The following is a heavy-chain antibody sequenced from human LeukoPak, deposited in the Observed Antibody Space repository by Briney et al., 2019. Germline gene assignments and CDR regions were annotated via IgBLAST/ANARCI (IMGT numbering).Heavy chain of an antibody. CDR3: ARPDSSTYYYYGMDV. CDR2: INSDGSST. Sequence: GGSLRLSCAASGFTFSSYAMHWVRQAPGKGLVWVSRINSDGSSTSYADSVKGRFTISRDNAKNTLYLQMNSLRAEDTAVYYCARPDSSTYYYYGMDVWGQGTTVTVSS. CDR1: GFTFSSYA. D-gene: IGHD2-15*01. J-gene: IGHJ6*02. V-gene: IGHV3-74*01.